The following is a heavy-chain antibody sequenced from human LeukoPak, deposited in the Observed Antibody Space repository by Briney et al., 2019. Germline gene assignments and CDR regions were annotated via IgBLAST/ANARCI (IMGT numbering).Heavy chain of an antibody. CDR2: ISAYNGNT. CDR1: GYTFTSYG. V-gene: IGHV1-18*01. CDR3: ARAGGVLTARGVRDYYYYGMDV. J-gene: IGHJ6*02. D-gene: IGHD2-21*02. Sequence: ASVKVSCKASGYTFTSYGISWVRQAPGQGLEWMGWISAYNGNTNYAQKLQGRVTMTTDTSTGTAYMELRSLRSDDTAVYYCARAGGVLTARGVRDYYYYGMDVWGQGTTVTVSS.